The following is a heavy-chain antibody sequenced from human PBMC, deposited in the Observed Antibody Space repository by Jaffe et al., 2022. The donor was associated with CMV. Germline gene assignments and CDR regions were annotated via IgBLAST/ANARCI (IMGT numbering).Heavy chain of an antibody. CDR3: AKDIGEDYYDSSGIDY. D-gene: IGHD3-22*01. CDR2: ISWNSGSI. Sequence: EVQLVESGGGLVQPGRSLRLSCAASGFTFDDYAMHWVRQAPGKGLEWVSGISWNSGSIGYADSVKGRFTISRDNAKNSLYLQMNSLRAEDTALYYCAKDIGEDYYDSSGIDYWGQGTLVTVSS. CDR1: GFTFDDYA. J-gene: IGHJ4*02. V-gene: IGHV3-9*01.